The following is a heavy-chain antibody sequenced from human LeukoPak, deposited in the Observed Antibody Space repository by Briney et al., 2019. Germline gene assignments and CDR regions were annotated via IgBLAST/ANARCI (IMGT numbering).Heavy chain of an antibody. V-gene: IGHV4-39*07. D-gene: IGHD3-22*01. CDR2: IYYSGST. J-gene: IGHJ5*02. CDR3: ARDKFTYYYDSRLPDNWFDP. CDR1: GGSISSSSYY. Sequence: SETLSLTCTVSGGSISSSSYYWGWLRQPPGKGLEWIGSIYYSGSTYYNPSLKRRFTISVDTSKNQFSLKPSSVTAADTAVYYCARDKFTYYYDSRLPDNWFDPWGQGTLVTVSS.